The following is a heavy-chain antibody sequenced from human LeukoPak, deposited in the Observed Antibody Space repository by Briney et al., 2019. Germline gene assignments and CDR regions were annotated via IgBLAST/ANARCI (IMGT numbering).Heavy chain of an antibody. J-gene: IGHJ4*02. CDR3: ARIVGATGYYFDY. V-gene: IGHV4-31*03. D-gene: IGHD1-26*01. CDR2: IYYSGST. CDR1: GGSISSGGYY. Sequence: SETLSLTCTVSGGSISSGGYYWSWIRQHPGKGLEWIGYIYYSGSTYYNPSLKSRVTISVDTSKNQFSLKLSSVTAADTAVYYCARIVGATGYYFDYWGQGTLVTVSS.